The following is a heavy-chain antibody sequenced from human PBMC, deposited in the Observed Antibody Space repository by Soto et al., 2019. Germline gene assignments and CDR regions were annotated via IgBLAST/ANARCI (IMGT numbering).Heavy chain of an antibody. J-gene: IGHJ4*02. CDR2: IYYSGST. D-gene: IGHD3-10*01. Sequence: SEPLSLPCTVSGGSISSSYWSWVRLHPGKGLEWIGYIYYSGSTYYNPSLKSRVTISVDTSKNQFSLKLSSVTAADTAVYYCASGRSGYDFDYWGQGTLVTVAS. CDR3: ASGRSGYDFDY. CDR1: GGSISSSY. V-gene: IGHV4-59*12.